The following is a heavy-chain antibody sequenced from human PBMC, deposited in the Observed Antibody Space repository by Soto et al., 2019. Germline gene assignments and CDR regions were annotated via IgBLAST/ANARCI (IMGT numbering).Heavy chain of an antibody. V-gene: IGHV6-1*01. CDR2: TYYRSKWYN. J-gene: IGHJ6*02. CDR3: ARDSGGYSGYDDNYYYYGMDV. D-gene: IGHD5-12*01. CDR1: GDSVSSNSAA. Sequence: PSQTLSLTCAISGDSVSSNSAAWNWIRQSPSRGLEWLGRTYYRSKWYNDYAVSVKSRITINPDTSKNQFSLQLNSVTPEDTAVYYCARDSGGYSGYDDNYYYYGMDVWGQGTPVTVYS.